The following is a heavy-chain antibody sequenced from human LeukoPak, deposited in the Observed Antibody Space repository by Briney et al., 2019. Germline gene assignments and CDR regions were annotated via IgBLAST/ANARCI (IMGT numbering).Heavy chain of an antibody. CDR3: ARSSNYLGDY. J-gene: IGHJ4*02. D-gene: IGHD4-11*01. CDR1: GGSISSYY. CDR2: IYYSGST. V-gene: IGHV4-59*01. Sequence: ASETLSLTCTVSGGSISSYYWSWIRQPPGKGLEWIGYIYYSGSTNYNPSLKSRVTISVDTSKNQFSLKLSSVTAADTAVYYCARSSNYLGDYWGQGTLVTVSS.